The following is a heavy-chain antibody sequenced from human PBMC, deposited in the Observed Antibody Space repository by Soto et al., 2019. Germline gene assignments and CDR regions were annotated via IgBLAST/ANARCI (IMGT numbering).Heavy chain of an antibody. V-gene: IGHV5-51*01. D-gene: IGHD6-6*01. Sequence: PGESLKISCKGSGYSFTSYWIGWVRQMPGKGLEWMGIIYPGDSDTRYSPSFQGQVTISADKSISTAYLQWSSLKASDTAMYYCARSLPYSSSSDNWFDPWGQGTLVTVS. CDR2: IYPGDSDT. CDR1: GYSFTSYW. CDR3: ARSLPYSSSSDNWFDP. J-gene: IGHJ5*02.